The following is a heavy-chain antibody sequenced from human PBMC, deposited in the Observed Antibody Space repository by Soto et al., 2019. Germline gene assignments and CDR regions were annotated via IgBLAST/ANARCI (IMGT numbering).Heavy chain of an antibody. Sequence: PGESLKISCKGSGYSFTSYWISWVRQMPGKGLEWMGRIDPSDSYTNYSPSFQGHVTISADKSISTAYLQWSSLKASDTAMYYCAIQTVYDNLTGYRDYYYYYGMDVWGQGTTVTVSS. D-gene: IGHD3-9*01. CDR3: AIQTVYDNLTGYRDYYYYYGMDV. J-gene: IGHJ6*02. V-gene: IGHV5-10-1*01. CDR1: GYSFTSYW. CDR2: IDPSDSYT.